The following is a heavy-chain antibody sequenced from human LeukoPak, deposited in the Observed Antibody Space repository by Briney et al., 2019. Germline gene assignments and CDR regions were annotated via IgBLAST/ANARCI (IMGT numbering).Heavy chain of an antibody. V-gene: IGHV1-18*01. CDR1: GYTSTNYG. CDR2: INTYNGNT. J-gene: IGHJ4*02. D-gene: IGHD3-22*01. Sequence: ASVKVSCKASGYTSTNYGISWVRQAPGQGLEWMGWINTYNGNTNYAQKFQGRVTMTTDTSTSTAYMELRSLRSDDTAVYYCARVVLDHYYDSSGYLGTLDYWGQGTLVTVSS. CDR3: ARVVLDHYYDSSGYLGTLDY.